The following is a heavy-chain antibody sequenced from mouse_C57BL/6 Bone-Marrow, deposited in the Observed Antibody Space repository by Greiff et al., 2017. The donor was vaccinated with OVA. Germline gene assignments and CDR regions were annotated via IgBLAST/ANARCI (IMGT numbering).Heavy chain of an antibody. CDR2: IYPGDGDT. J-gene: IGHJ2*01. D-gene: IGHD1-1*01. V-gene: IGHV1-82*01. CDR1: GYAFSSSW. CDR3: ARGNYYGSSYYFDY. Sequence: QVQLKESGPELVKPGASVKISCKASGYAFSSSWMNWVKQRPGKGLEWIGRIYPGDGDTNYNGMFKGKATLTADKSSSTDYMQLSSLTSDDSAVSFCARGNYYGSSYYFDYWGQGTTLTVSS.